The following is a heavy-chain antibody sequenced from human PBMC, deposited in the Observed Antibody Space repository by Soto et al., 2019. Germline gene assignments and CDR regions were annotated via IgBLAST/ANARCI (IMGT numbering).Heavy chain of an antibody. D-gene: IGHD1-26*01. CDR2: ISYDGSNK. J-gene: IGHJ6*02. Sequence: QVQLVESGGGVVQPGRSLRLSCAASGFTFGSYGMHWVRQAPGKGLEWVAVISYDGSNKYYADSVKGRFTISRDNSKNTLYLQMNSLRAEDTAVYYCAKGRSGSYYYGMDVWGQGTTVTVSS. CDR1: GFTFGSYG. CDR3: AKGRSGSYYYGMDV. V-gene: IGHV3-30*18.